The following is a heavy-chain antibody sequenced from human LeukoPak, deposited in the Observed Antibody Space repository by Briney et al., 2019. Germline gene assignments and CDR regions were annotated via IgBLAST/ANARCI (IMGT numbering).Heavy chain of an antibody. J-gene: IGHJ5*02. CDR1: GYTFTGYY. D-gene: IGHD5-12*01. V-gene: IGHV1-2*02. CDR3: ARVLSGYDYGWFDP. CDR2: INPNSGGT. Sequence: ASVKVSCKASGYTFTGYYMHWVRQAPGQGLEWMGWINPNSGGTNYAQKFQGRVTMTRDTSISTAYMELSRLRSDDTAVYYCARVLSGYDYGWFDPWGQGILVTVSS.